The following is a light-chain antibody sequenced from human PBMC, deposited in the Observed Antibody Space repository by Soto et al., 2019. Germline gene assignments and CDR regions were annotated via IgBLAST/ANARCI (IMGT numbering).Light chain of an antibody. CDR1: QSVTSSY. V-gene: IGKV3-20*01. Sequence: EVVLTQSPGTLSLSPGERATLSCRASQSVTSSYLAWYQQKPGQAPRLLIYAASSRATGIPDRFSGSGSGKDFTLSISRLEPEDFAVYYCQHYGGSVMWTFGQGTKVEIK. J-gene: IGKJ1*01. CDR3: QHYGGSVMWT. CDR2: AAS.